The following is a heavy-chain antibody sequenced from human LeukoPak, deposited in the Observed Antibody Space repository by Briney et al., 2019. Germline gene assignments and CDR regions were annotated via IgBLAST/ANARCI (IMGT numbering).Heavy chain of an antibody. CDR2: IRDEGVTK. V-gene: IGHV3-30*02. D-gene: IGHD1-1*01. CDR3: GKCFGANENYFYMDV. Sequence: PGGSLRLSCATSGSNFDNYCMHWVRQAPGKGLEWLTLIRDEGVTKFYADSVKGRFTVSGDNSKGTLYLQMKSPRIEDTALYYCGKCFGANENYFYMDVWGKGTTVTVSS. J-gene: IGHJ6*03. CDR1: GSNFDNYC.